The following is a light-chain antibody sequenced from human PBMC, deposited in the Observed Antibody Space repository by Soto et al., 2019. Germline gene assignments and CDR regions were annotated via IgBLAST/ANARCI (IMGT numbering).Light chain of an antibody. Sequence: EIVLTQSPGTLSLSPGDRVTLSCRSSQSVADNLAWFQQKPGQGPRLLIYGASTRATGIPARFSGSGSETDFTLTVSSLRSEDSAVYYCQQYNYWPITFGQGTRLEIK. CDR2: GAS. J-gene: IGKJ5*01. CDR3: QQYNYWPIT. V-gene: IGKV3-15*01. CDR1: QSVADN.